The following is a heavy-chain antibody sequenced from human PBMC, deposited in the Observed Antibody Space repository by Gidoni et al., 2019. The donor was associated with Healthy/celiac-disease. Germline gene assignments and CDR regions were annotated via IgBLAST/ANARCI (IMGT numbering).Heavy chain of an antibody. D-gene: IGHD3-10*01. J-gene: IGHJ3*02. CDR3: AKDLVRGTPPI. Sequence: EVQLVESGGGLVQPGGSLRLSCAASGFTFSSYAMSWVRQEPGTGLEWVSAISGSGGSKYYADSVKGRVTIYRDNSKNTLYLQMNSLRAEDTAVYYCAKDLVRGTPPIWGQGTMVTVSS. CDR2: ISGSGGSK. V-gene: IGHV3-23*04. CDR1: GFTFSSYA.